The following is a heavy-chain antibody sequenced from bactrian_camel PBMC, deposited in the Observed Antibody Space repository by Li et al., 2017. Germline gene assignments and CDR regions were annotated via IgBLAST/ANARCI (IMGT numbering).Heavy chain of an antibody. J-gene: IGHJ4*01. CDR1: GRTYSNWV. D-gene: IGHD2*01. V-gene: IGHV3-3*01. Sequence: QVQLVESGGGSVQAGGSLRLSCAGSGRTYSNWVMGWFRQAPGKAREGIATIFTGGGNTYYADSVKGRFTISQDNDKNTVYLQMDSLKPEDTAIYYCTANFGPYCSGPYLARRANCLGQGTQDTVS. CDR2: IFTGGGNT.